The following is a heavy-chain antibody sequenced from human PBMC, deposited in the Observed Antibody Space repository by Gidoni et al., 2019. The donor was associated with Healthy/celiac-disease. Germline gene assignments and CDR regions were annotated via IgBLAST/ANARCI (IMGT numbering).Heavy chain of an antibody. CDR3: LPGSQTFADDSSGYYFDY. Sequence: QVQLVASGGGVVQPGTALRLSCAPSGFPFSSYSMHWVRQAPGKGLEWVAVISYDGSNKYYADSVKGRFTISRDNSKNTLYLQMNSLRAEDTAVYYCLPGSQTFADDSSGYYFDYWGQGTLVTVSS. J-gene: IGHJ4*02. V-gene: IGHV3-30*04. D-gene: IGHD3-22*01. CDR2: ISYDGSNK. CDR1: GFPFSSYS.